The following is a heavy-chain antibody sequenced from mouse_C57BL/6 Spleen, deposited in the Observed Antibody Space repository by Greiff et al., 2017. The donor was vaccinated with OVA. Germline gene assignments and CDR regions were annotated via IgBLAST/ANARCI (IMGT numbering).Heavy chain of an antibody. V-gene: IGHV1-55*01. CDR3: ARGGLYYYAMDY. Sequence: VQLQQPGAELVKPGASVKMSCKASGYTFTSYWITWVKQRPGQGLEWIGDIYPGSGSTNYNEKFKSKGTLTVDTSSSTAYMQLSSLTSEDSAVYYCARGGLYYYAMDYWGQGTSVTVSS. J-gene: IGHJ4*01. CDR1: GYTFTSYW. D-gene: IGHD3-1*01. CDR2: IYPGSGST.